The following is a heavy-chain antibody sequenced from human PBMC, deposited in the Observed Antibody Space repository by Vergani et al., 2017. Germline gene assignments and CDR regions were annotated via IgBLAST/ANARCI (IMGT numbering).Heavy chain of an antibody. CDR2: INPNSGGT. CDR1: GYTFTGYY. Sequence: VQLVQSGAEVKKPGASVKVSCKASGYTFTGYYMHWVRQAPGQGLEWMGWINPNSGGTNYAQKFQGWVTKTRDTSISTAYMELSRLRSDDTAVYYCARGSLWFGELFYWFDPWGQGTLVTVSS. D-gene: IGHD3-10*01. CDR3: ARGSLWFGELFYWFDP. V-gene: IGHV1-2*04. J-gene: IGHJ5*02.